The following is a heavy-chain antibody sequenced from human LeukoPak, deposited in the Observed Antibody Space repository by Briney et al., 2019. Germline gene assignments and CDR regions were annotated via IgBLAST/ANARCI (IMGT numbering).Heavy chain of an antibody. CDR3: AREGRIGVGPASSGGGNYYYMDV. CDR1: GYSISSGYY. Sequence: PSETLSLTCTVSGYSISSGYYWGWIRQPPGKGLEWIGSKYHSGSTYYNPSLKSRVTISVDTSNNKFSLKLSSVTAADTAVYYCAREGRIGVGPASSGGGNYYYMDVWGKGTTVTVSS. CDR2: KYHSGST. J-gene: IGHJ6*03. D-gene: IGHD2-2*01. V-gene: IGHV4-38-2*02.